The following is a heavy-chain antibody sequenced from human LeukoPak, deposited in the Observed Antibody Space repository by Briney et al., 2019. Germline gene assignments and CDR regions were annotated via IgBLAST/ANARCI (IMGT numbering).Heavy chain of an antibody. CDR3: AKMDLTYYYDSSGSSPFDY. D-gene: IGHD3-22*01. J-gene: IGHJ4*02. CDR1: GFTFSSYA. V-gene: IGHV3-23*01. CDR2: ISGSGGST. Sequence: GGSLRLSCAASGFTFSSYAMSWVRQAPGKGLEWVSAISGSGGSTYYADSVKGRFTISRDNSKNTLYLQMNSLRAEDTAVYYCAKMDLTYYYDSSGSSPFDYWGQGTLVTVSP.